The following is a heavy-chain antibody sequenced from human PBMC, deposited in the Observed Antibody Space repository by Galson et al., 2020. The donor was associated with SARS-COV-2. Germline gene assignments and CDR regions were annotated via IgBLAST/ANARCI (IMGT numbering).Heavy chain of an antibody. D-gene: IGHD2-15*01. CDR2: MHESGVGA. J-gene: IGHJ4*02. CDR3: AKYLAAYCSGGYCFFDY. Sequence: GGSLKISCAASGFTLGSYAMSWVRQSQGKGLEWVSHMHESGVGAYYADSVKGRFSFSRDNAKNTLYLQMNSLRAEDTAVYYCAKYLAAYCSGGYCFFDYWGQGTLVSVSS. CDR1: GFTLGSYA. V-gene: IGHV3-23*01.